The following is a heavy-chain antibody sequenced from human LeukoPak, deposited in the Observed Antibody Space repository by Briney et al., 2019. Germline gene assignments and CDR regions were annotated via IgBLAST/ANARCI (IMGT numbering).Heavy chain of an antibody. Sequence: GGPLTLPCAAWGLTYSSYPVMGPRQATGEAVEWVSSICGWGGSTYNADSVKGRFTIYRDNSKNTLYRKMNSLRAEDTAVYYCAKEKDYYDSSGYPVSCMDVWGEGPTVTVSS. V-gene: IGHV3-23*01. CDR3: AKEKDYYDSSGYPVSCMDV. J-gene: IGHJ6*03. CDR1: GLTYSSYP. D-gene: IGHD3-22*01. CDR2: ICGWGGST.